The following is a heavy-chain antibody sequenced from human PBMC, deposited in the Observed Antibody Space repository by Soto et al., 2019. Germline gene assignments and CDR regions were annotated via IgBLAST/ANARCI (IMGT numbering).Heavy chain of an antibody. CDR2: IYYSGST. CDR1: GGSISSGGYY. Sequence: SETLSLTCTVSGGSISSGGYYWSWIRQHPGKGLEWIGYIYYSGSTYYNPSLKSRVTISVDTSKNQFSLKLSSVTAADTAVYYCARARPWGYYDSSGPTASDAFDIWGQGTMVTVSS. J-gene: IGHJ3*02. CDR3: ARARPWGYYDSSGPTASDAFDI. V-gene: IGHV4-31*03. D-gene: IGHD3-22*01.